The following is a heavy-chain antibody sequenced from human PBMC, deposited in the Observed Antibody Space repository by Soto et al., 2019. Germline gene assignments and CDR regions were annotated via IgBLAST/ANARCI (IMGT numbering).Heavy chain of an antibody. CDR3: ARAGDSSGYWCS. D-gene: IGHD3-22*01. V-gene: IGHV3-21*01. J-gene: IGHJ4*02. CDR2: ISSSSSYI. Sequence: EVQLVESGGGLVKPGGSLRLSCAASGFTFSSYSMNWVRQAPGKGLEWVSSISSSSSYIYYADSVKGRFTISRDNAKNSLYLHMNSLRAEDTAVYYCARAGDSSGYWCSRGQGTLVTVSS. CDR1: GFTFSSYS.